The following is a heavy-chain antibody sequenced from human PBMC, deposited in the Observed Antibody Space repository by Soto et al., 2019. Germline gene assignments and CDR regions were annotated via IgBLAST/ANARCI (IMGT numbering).Heavy chain of an antibody. V-gene: IGHV5-51*01. CDR1: GYSFTSHW. Sequence: PGESLKISCKGSGYSFTSHWIGWVRQMPGKGLEWMGIIYPGDSDTRYSPSFQGQVTISADKSISTAYLQWSSLKASDTAMYYCAVGYCSSTSCYTAFDIWGQGTMVTVSS. J-gene: IGHJ3*02. CDR2: IYPGDSDT. D-gene: IGHD2-2*02. CDR3: AVGYCSSTSCYTAFDI.